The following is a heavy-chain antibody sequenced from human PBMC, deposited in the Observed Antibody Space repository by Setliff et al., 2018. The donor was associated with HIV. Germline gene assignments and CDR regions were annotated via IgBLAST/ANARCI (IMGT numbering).Heavy chain of an antibody. CDR2: IYSSGST. J-gene: IGHJ4*02. CDR3: ASQWIQIWQLY. Sequence: SETLSFTCTVSGGSISNYYWAWIRQPAGKGLEWIGRIYSSGSTDYKPSLRSRVTMSVDTSNNQFSLRLTSVTAADTAVYYCASQWIQIWQLYWGQGTLVTVSS. D-gene: IGHD5-18*01. CDR1: GGSISNYY. V-gene: IGHV4-4*07.